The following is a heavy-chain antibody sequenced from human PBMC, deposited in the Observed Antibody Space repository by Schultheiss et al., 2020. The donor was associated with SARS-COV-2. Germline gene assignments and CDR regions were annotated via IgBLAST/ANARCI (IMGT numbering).Heavy chain of an antibody. CDR1: GGSVSSGSYY. CDR2: IHYSGST. CDR3: ARREGGTYYYDSSGYFYGMDV. D-gene: IGHD3-22*01. Sequence: SETLSLTCTVSGGSVSSGSYYWSWIRQPPGKGLEYIGYIHYSGSTSYNPSLKSRVTISVDTSKNQFSLKLSSVTAADTAVYYCARREGGTYYYDSSGYFYGMDVWGQGTTVTVSS. V-gene: IGHV4-61*01. J-gene: IGHJ6*02.